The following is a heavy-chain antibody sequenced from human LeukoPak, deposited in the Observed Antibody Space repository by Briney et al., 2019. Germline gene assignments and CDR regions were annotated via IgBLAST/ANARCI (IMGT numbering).Heavy chain of an antibody. V-gene: IGHV3-7*03. CDR3: ARDPCHGALDY. Sequence: GGSLRLSCVASGFAFSSSWMSWVRRAPGKGLEWVANIKQDGTEEYYVDSVRGRFSISNDNAKNSLYLQMNSLRAEDTAVYYCARDPCHGALDYWGQGALVTVSS. D-gene: IGHD2-2*01. J-gene: IGHJ4*02. CDR2: IKQDGTEE. CDR1: GFAFSSSW.